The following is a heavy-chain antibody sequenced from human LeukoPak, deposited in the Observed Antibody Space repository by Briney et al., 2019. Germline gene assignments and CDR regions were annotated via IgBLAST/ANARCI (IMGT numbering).Heavy chain of an antibody. Sequence: PSETLSLTCTVSGGSISSYYWSWIRQPPGKGLEWIGYIYYSGSTNYNPSLKSQVTISVDTSKNQFSLKLSSVTAADTAVYYCARTYCSGGSCYFFDYWGQGTLVTVSS. J-gene: IGHJ4*02. CDR2: IYYSGST. D-gene: IGHD2-15*01. CDR3: ARTYCSGGSCYFFDY. V-gene: IGHV4-59*08. CDR1: GGSISSYY.